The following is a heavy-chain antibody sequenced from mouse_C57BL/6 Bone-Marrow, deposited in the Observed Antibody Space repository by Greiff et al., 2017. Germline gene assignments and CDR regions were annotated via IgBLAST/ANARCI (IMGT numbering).Heavy chain of an antibody. D-gene: IGHD2-2*01. CDR3: AKIYYGYLYFDY. J-gene: IGHJ2*01. CDR2: IHPNSGST. CDR1: GYTFTSYW. Sequence: VKLQQPGAELVKPGASVKLSCKASGYTFTSYWMHWVKQRPGQGLEWIGMIHPNSGSTNYNEKFKSKATLTVDKSSSTAYMQLSSLTSEDSAVYYCAKIYYGYLYFDYWGQGTTLTVSS. V-gene: IGHV1-64*01.